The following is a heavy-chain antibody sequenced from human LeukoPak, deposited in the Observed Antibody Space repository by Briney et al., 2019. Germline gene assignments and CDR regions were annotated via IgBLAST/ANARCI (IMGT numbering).Heavy chain of an antibody. D-gene: IGHD6-19*01. Sequence: GGSLRLSCAASGFTFSSYYMTWVRQAPGQGLEWVANIRQDGSAEFYADSVKGRFTISRDNAKNSLYLQMNSLRAEDAAVYYCARWLYSSGWAIDYWGQGTLVTVSS. CDR2: IRQDGSAE. V-gene: IGHV3-7*01. CDR1: GFTFSSYY. CDR3: ARWLYSSGWAIDY. J-gene: IGHJ4*02.